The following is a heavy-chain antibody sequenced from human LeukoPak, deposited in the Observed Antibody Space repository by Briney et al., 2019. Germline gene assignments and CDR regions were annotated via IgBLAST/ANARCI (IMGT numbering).Heavy chain of an antibody. D-gene: IGHD4-17*01. Sequence: SETLSLTCTVSGGSVSRGSYYWGWIRQPPGKGLEWIGYIYYSGSTNYNPSLKSRVTISVDTSKNQFSLKLSSVTAADTAVYYCARVPRYGDYVNYYYYGMDVWGQGTTVTVSS. CDR1: GGSVSRGSYY. J-gene: IGHJ6*02. CDR3: ARVPRYGDYVNYYYYGMDV. CDR2: IYYSGST. V-gene: IGHV4-61*01.